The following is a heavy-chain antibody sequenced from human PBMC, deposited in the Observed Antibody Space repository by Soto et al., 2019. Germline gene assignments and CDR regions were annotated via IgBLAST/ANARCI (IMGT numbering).Heavy chain of an antibody. Sequence: SETLSLTYAVSGGSISSSNWWSWVRQPPGKGLEWIGEIYHSGSTNYNPSLKSRVTISVDKSKNQFSLKLSSVTAADTAVYYCARFWVAGTHYYYGMDVWGQGTTVTVSS. D-gene: IGHD6-19*01. CDR1: GGSISSSNW. CDR2: IYHSGST. J-gene: IGHJ6*02. V-gene: IGHV4-4*02. CDR3: ARFWVAGTHYYYGMDV.